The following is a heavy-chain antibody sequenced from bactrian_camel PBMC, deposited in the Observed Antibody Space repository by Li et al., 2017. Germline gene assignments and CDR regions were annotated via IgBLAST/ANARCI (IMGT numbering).Heavy chain of an antibody. J-gene: IGHJ4*01. CDR3: ASYVGIGYWAAFAH. CDR2: IATGSGNT. Sequence: HVQLVESGGGSALAGGSVRLSCAASGYTYNRNCMAWFRQAPGKEREGVARIATGSGNTYYADSVKGRFTISQDNTKNTLYLQLNSLKTEDTAMYYCASYVGIGYWAAFAHWGQGTQVTVS. D-gene: IGHD5*01. V-gene: IGHV3S1*01. CDR1: GYTYNRNC.